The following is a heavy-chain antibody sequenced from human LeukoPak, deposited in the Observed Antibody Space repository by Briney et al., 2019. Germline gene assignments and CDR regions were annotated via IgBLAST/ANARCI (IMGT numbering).Heavy chain of an antibody. D-gene: IGHD3-22*01. J-gene: IGHJ4*02. CDR1: GYTFTSYY. Sequence: SVKVSCQASGYTFTSYYMHWVRQAPGQGLEWMGGIIPIFGTANYAQKFQGRVTITADESTSTAYMELSSLRSEDTAVYYCAREAWEYYDSSGYPTKHFDYWGQGTLVTVSS. CDR3: AREAWEYYDSSGYPTKHFDY. CDR2: IIPIFGTA. V-gene: IGHV1-69*13.